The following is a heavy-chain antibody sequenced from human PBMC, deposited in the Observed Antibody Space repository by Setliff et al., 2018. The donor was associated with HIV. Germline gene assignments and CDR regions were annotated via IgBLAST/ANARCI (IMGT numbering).Heavy chain of an antibody. V-gene: IGHV1-3*02. Sequence: ASVKVSCKASEYTFATYAIHWVRQAPGQRLEWMGWRNSVSGNAKYSQEFQGRVTITRDTSASTAYREVSSLRSEDTAVYYCARDGGYSGYESPHDGFDIWGQGTMVTVSS. D-gene: IGHD5-12*01. J-gene: IGHJ3*02. CDR2: RNSVSGNA. CDR1: EYTFATYA. CDR3: ARDGGYSGYESPHDGFDI.